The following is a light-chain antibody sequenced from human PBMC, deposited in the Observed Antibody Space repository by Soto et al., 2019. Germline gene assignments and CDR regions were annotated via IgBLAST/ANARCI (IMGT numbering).Light chain of an antibody. CDR1: QSVSSY. J-gene: IGKJ1*01. V-gene: IGKV3-11*01. CDR3: QQRGNWPVT. CDR2: DAS. Sequence: EIVLTQSPATLSLSPGERATLSCRASQSVSSYFAWYQQKPGQAPRLLIYDASNRATGIPARFSGRGSGTDFTLTISSLEPDDFAIYYCQQRGNWPVTFGQGTKVDNK.